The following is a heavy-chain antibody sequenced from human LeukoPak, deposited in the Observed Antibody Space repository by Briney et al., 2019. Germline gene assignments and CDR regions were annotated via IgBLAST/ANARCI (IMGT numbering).Heavy chain of an antibody. V-gene: IGHV4-4*07. Sequence: SETLSLTCTVSGGSISSSYWNWIRQPAGKGLEWIGRTSPSGSTNYNPSLKSRVTMSVDTSKNQFSLKLSSVTAADTAVYYCVRGGVPALVGTKVRRPWFDPWGQGTLVTVSS. D-gene: IGHD1-7*01. J-gene: IGHJ5*02. CDR1: GGSISSSY. CDR2: TSPSGST. CDR3: VRGGVPALVGTKVRRPWFDP.